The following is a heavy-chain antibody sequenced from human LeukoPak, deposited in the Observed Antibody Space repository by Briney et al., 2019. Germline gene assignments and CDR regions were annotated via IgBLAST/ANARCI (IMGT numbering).Heavy chain of an antibody. CDR3: ARRDPMSDAFDI. CDR2: FYYSGST. CDR1: GGSVSSSSYY. D-gene: IGHD2-21*01. J-gene: IGHJ3*02. V-gene: IGHV4-39*01. Sequence: PSETLSLTCTVSGGSVSSSSYYWGWIRQPPGKGLEWIGSFYYSGSTYYNPSLKGRVTISVDTSKNQFSLKLSSVTATDTAVYYCARRDPMSDAFDIWGQGTMVTVSS.